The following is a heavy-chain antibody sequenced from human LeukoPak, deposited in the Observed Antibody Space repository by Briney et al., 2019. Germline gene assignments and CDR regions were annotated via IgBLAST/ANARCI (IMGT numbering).Heavy chain of an antibody. CDR2: IRYDGSNK. D-gene: IGHD3-22*01. CDR3: ARDLYDSSGYYFSYYYYYYMDV. Sequence: GGSLGLSCAASGFTFSNYDMHWVRQAPGKGLEWVAFIRYDGSNKYYADSVKGRFTISRDNSKNTLYLQMNSLRAEDTAVYYCARDLYDSSGYYFSYYYYYYMDVWGKGTTVTVSS. V-gene: IGHV3-30*02. CDR1: GFTFSNYD. J-gene: IGHJ6*03.